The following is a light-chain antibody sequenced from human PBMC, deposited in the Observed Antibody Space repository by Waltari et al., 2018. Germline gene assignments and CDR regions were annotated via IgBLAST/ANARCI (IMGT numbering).Light chain of an antibody. CDR2: DVN. J-gene: IGLJ2*01. CDR1: SSDIGSYNY. Sequence: QSALTQPASVSGSPGQSITISCTGTSSDIGSYNYVSWYQHHPGQAPKLMIFDVNNRPSGVSDRCAGAKSGNTASLTISGLQAEDDADYYCSSYTTTSTLLVVFGGGTKLTVL. V-gene: IGLV2-14*03. CDR3: SSYTTTSTLLVV.